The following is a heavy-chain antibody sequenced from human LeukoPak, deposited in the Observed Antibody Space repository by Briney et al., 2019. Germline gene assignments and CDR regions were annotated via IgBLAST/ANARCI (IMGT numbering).Heavy chain of an antibody. CDR1: GAAISSYY. D-gene: IGHD3-22*01. J-gene: IGHJ4*02. CDR2: IHTSGNT. Sequence: SETLSLTCTVSGAAISSYYWSWIRQPPGKGLEWIGYIHTSGNTKSNPSLKSRVTMSVDTSKNELSLNLRSVAAADTALYYCARGHFDSSGFSNPIDSWGQGILVTVSS. CDR3: ARGHFDSSGFSNPIDS. V-gene: IGHV4-4*09.